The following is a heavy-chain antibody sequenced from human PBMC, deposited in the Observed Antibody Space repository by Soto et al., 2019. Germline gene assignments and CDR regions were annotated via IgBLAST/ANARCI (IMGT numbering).Heavy chain of an antibody. CDR1: GCSVTIYC. V-gene: IGHV5-51*01. J-gene: IGHJ6*02. D-gene: IGHD3-10*01. Sequence: GESLKISCQRSGCSVTIYCIGWVRHMPGKGLEWMGIIYPGDSDTRYSPSFQRQVTISADKSISTAYLQWSSLNASDTAMYYCAILRGDYYYHYLMDVCGQRTSVTVSS. CDR3: AILRGDYYYHYLMDV. CDR2: IYPGDSDT.